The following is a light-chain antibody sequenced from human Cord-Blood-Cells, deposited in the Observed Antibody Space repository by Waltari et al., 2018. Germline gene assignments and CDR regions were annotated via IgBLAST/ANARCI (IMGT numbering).Light chain of an antibody. CDR2: WAS. CDR3: QQYYSTPWT. Sequence: VLYSSNNKNYLAWYQQKPGQPPKLLIYWASTRESGVPDRFSGSGSGTDFTLTISSLQAEDVAVYYCQQYYSTPWTFGQGTKVEIK. V-gene: IGKV4-1*01. CDR1: VLYSSNNKNY. J-gene: IGKJ1*01.